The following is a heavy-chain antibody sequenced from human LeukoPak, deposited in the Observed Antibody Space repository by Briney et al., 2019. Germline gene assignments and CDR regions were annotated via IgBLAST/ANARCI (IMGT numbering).Heavy chain of an antibody. CDR3: ARVRSSGWRLDAFDI. CDR2: IYTSGST. CDR1: GGSISSYY. J-gene: IGHJ3*02. Sequence: PSETLSLTCTVSGGSISSYYWSWIRQPAGKGLEWIGRIYTSGSTNYNPSLKSRVTMSVDTSKNQFSLKLSSVTAADTAVYYCARVRSSGWRLDAFDIWGQGTIVTVSS. V-gene: IGHV4-4*07. D-gene: IGHD6-19*01.